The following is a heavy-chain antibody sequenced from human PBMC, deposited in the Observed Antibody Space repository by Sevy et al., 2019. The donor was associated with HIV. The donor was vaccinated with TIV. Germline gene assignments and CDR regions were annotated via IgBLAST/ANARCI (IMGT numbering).Heavy chain of an antibody. J-gene: IGHJ6*02. V-gene: IGHV1-24*01. CDR3: ATVGATTLGYYYYGMDV. CDR1: GYTLTELS. D-gene: IGHD1-26*01. CDR2: FDPDDGET. Sequence: ASVKVSCKVSGYTLTELSMHWVRQAPGKGLEWMGGFDPDDGETIYAQKFQGRVTMTGDTSTDTAYMELSSLRSEDTAVYYCATVGATTLGYYYYGMDVWGQGTTVTVSS.